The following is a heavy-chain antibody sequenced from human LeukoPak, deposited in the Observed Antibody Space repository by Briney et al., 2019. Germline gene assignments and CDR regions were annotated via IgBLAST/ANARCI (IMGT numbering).Heavy chain of an antibody. Sequence: PGGSLRPSCAASGFTFSSYWMHWVRQAPGKGLVWVSHINTDGSTTTYADSVKGRFTISRDNAKNTLYLQMNSLRAEDTAMYYCARDLTSCSGGSCYPTWFDPWGQGTLVTVSS. J-gene: IGHJ5*02. CDR1: GFTFSSYW. D-gene: IGHD2-15*01. V-gene: IGHV3-74*01. CDR3: ARDLTSCSGGSCYPTWFDP. CDR2: INTDGSTT.